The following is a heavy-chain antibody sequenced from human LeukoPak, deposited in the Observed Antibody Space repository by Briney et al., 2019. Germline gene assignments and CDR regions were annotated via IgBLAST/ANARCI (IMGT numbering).Heavy chain of an antibody. V-gene: IGHV1-46*01. J-gene: IGHJ3*02. CDR1: GNTFSSYF. CDR2: ISPSGGST. Sequence: ASVKVSCKASGNTFSSYFIHWVRQAPGQGLEWMGIISPSGGSTSYAQEFQGRVTMTGDTSTSTVYMELSSLRSEDTAVYYCGRVTLYAFDIWGQGTMVTVSS. D-gene: IGHD4-23*01. CDR3: GRVTLYAFDI.